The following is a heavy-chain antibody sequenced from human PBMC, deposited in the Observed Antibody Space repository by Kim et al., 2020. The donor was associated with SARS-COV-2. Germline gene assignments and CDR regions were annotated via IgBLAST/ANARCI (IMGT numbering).Heavy chain of an antibody. J-gene: IGHJ4*02. CDR2: ISWNSGSI. Sequence: GGSLRLSCAASGFTFGDYAMHWVRQAPGKGLEWVSGISWNSGSIGYADSVKGRFTISRDNAKNSLYLQMNSLRAEDTALYYCAKDRVPYYDSSGYYSNWGQGTLVTVSS. CDR1: GFTFGDYA. D-gene: IGHD3-22*01. V-gene: IGHV3-9*01. CDR3: AKDRVPYYDSSGYYSN.